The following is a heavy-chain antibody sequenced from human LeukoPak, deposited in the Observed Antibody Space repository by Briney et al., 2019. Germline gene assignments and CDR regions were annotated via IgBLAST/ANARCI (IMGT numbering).Heavy chain of an antibody. D-gene: IGHD7-27*01. J-gene: IGHJ4*02. CDR1: GFTLSSYS. CDR3: ARENAWGYFDF. Sequence: GGSLRLSCAASGFTLSSYSLNWVRQAPGKGLEWVSYISPSSSTIYFADSVKGRFTISRDNAQNSLYLQMNSLRAEDTAVYYCARENAWGYFDFWGQGTLVTVSS. V-gene: IGHV3-48*01. CDR2: ISPSSSTI.